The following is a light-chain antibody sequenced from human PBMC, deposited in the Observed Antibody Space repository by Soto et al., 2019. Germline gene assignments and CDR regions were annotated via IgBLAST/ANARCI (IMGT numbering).Light chain of an antibody. J-gene: IGKJ1*01. CDR3: QQCHNWPRT. V-gene: IGKV3-15*01. CDR1: QSVSSN. CDR2: GAS. Sequence: EIVMTQSPATLSVSPGERATLSCRASQSVSSNLAWYQQKPGQAPRLLIYGASTSATSIPARFSVSRSGTEVALTISSLQSEDFAVYYCQQCHNWPRTFGQGPKVEIK.